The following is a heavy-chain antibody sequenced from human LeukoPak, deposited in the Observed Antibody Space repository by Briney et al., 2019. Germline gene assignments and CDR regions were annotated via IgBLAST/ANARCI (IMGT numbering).Heavy chain of an antibody. CDR3: AGGRGYSYGYVGGMWLDP. Sequence: SETLSLTCTVSGYSISSGYYWGWIRQPPGKGLEWIGSIYHSGSTYYNPSLKSRVTISVDTSKNQFSLKLSSVTAADTAVYYCAGGRGYSYGYVGGMWLDPWGQGTLVTVSS. D-gene: IGHD5-18*01. J-gene: IGHJ5*02. V-gene: IGHV4-38-2*02. CDR2: IYHSGST. CDR1: GYSISSGYY.